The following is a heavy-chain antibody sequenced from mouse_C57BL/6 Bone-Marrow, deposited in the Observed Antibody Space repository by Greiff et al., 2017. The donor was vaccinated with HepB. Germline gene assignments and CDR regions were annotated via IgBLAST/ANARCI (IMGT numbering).Heavy chain of an antibody. CDR2: IHPNSGST. V-gene: IGHV1-64*01. CDR1: GYTFTSYW. J-gene: IGHJ4*01. Sequence: QVQLQQPGAELVKPGASVKLSCKASGYTFTSYWMHWVKQRPGQGLEWIGMIHPNSGSTNYNEKFKSKATLTVDKSSSTAYMQLSSLTSEDSAVYYCARMGAAQVYYGMDYWGQGTSVTVSS. CDR3: ARMGAAQVYYGMDY. D-gene: IGHD3-2*02.